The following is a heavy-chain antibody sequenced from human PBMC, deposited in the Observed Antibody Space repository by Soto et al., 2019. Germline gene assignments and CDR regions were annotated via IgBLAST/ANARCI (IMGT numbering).Heavy chain of an antibody. CDR2: INPNSGGT. J-gene: IGHJ4*02. Sequence: ASVKVSCKASGYTFTGYYMHWVRQAPGQGLEWMGWINPNSGGTNYAQKFQGWVTMTRDTSISTAYMELSRLRSDDTAVYYCAGVRDGSGSYFGYWGQGTLVTVSS. CDR1: GYTFTGYY. V-gene: IGHV1-2*04. CDR3: AGVRDGSGSYFGY. D-gene: IGHD3-10*01.